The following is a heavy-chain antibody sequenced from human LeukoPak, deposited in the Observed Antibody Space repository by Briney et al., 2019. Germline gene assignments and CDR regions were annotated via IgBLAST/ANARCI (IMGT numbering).Heavy chain of an antibody. J-gene: IGHJ6*02. V-gene: IGHV1-18*04. Sequence: ASVTVSCKASGYTFTSYYMHWVRQAPGQGLEWMGWISGYNGNTKYAQKLQGRVTVTTDTSTSTAYMELRSLRSDDTAVYYCARQASGNGMDVWGQGTTVTVSS. CDR1: GYTFTSYY. CDR2: ISGYNGNT. CDR3: ARQASGNGMDV. D-gene: IGHD3-10*01.